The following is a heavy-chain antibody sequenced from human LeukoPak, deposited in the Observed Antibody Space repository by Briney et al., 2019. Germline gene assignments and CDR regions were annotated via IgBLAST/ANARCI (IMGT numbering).Heavy chain of an antibody. D-gene: IGHD5-12*01. CDR2: ISGSGGST. Sequence: GGSLRLSCAASGFSFSNYAMSWVRQAPGKGLEWVSAISGSGGSTYYADSVKGRLTISRDNSKNTLYLQMNSLRPEDTAVYYCAKGLGSGYDYFDYWGQGTLVTVSS. CDR3: AKGLGSGYDYFDY. V-gene: IGHV3-23*01. J-gene: IGHJ4*02. CDR1: GFSFSNYA.